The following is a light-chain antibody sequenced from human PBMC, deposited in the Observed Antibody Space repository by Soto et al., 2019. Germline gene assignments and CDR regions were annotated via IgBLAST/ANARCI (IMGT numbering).Light chain of an antibody. J-gene: IGKJ5*01. CDR2: GAS. CDR1: QSLDSRD. V-gene: IGKV3-20*01. Sequence: EIVLTQSPATLSLSPGERATLSCKASQSLDSRDLAWYQQRPRQAPRLLIFGASSRATGIPDRLSGSGSGTDFTLTISRLEPEDFALYYCQQFRSSITFGQGTRLEIK. CDR3: QQFRSSIT.